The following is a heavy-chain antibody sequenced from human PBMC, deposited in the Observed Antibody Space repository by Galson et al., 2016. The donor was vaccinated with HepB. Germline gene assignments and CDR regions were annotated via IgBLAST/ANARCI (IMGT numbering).Heavy chain of an antibody. D-gene: IGHD2-15*01. Sequence: IYYSGGTYYNPSLQSRLTISLDTSKNHFSLKLDSVTAADTAVYYCAGYEVVSFDYWGQGTLVTVSS. V-gene: IGHV4-31*02. J-gene: IGHJ4*02. CDR2: IYYSGGT. CDR3: AGYEVVSFDY.